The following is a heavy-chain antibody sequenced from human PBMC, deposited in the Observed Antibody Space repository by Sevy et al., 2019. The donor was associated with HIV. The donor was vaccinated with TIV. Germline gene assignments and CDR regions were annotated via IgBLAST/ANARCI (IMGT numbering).Heavy chain of an antibody. D-gene: IGHD5-18*01. J-gene: IGHJ4*02. CDR3: AAGDNSMVKDLDY. Sequence: GGSLRLSCAASGFTVSTYAINWVRQAPGEGLEWVSAITGGGDSTYYADSVKGRFTISRDNSKNVVYLQMNSLRAEDTDVYYCAAGDNSMVKDLDYWGQGTLVTVSS. V-gene: IGHV3-23*01. CDR2: ITGGGDST. CDR1: GFTVSTYA.